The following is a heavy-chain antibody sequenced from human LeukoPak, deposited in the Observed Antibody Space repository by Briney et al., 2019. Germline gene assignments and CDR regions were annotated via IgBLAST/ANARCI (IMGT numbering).Heavy chain of an antibody. CDR3: ARETHDYGDY. J-gene: IGHJ4*02. CDR2: IYPGDSDT. V-gene: IGHV5-51*01. Sequence: GESLKISCKGSGYSFTTYWIGWVRQVPGKGLEWMGIIYPGDSDTRYSPSFQGQVTISADTSISTAFLQWSSLKASDTAMYYCARETHDYGDYWGQGTLVTVSS. CDR1: GYSFTTYW.